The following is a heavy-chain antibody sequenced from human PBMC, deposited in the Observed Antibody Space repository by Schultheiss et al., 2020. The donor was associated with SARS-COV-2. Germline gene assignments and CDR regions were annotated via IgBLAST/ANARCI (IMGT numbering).Heavy chain of an antibody. J-gene: IGHJ6*02. V-gene: IGHV1-46*01. CDR2: INPSGGST. D-gene: IGHD2-2*01. CDR3: ARDQKIVVVPAEHKGDYYYYGMDV. Sequence: ASVKVSCKASGYTFTSYYMHWVRQAPGQGLEWMGIINPSGGSTSYAQKFQGRVTMTRDTSTSTVYMELRSLRSDDTAVYYCARDQKIVVVPAEHKGDYYYYGMDVWGQGTTVTVSS. CDR1: GYTFTSYY.